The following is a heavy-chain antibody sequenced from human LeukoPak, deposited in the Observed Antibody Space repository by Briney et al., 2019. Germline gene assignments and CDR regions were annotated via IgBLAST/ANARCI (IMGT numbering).Heavy chain of an antibody. D-gene: IGHD6-19*01. CDR1: GYSISSGYY. V-gene: IGHV4-38-2*01. J-gene: IGHJ4*02. CDR3: ARLAYSSGCR. Sequence: PSETLSLTCAVSGYSISSGYYWGWIRQPPGKGLEWIGSIYHSGSTYYNPSLKSRVTISVDTSKNQFSLKLGSVTAADTAVYYCARLAYSSGCRWGQGTLVTVSS. CDR2: IYHSGST.